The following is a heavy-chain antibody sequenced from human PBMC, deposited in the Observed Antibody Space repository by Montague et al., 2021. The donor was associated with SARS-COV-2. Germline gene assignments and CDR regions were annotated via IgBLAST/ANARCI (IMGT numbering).Heavy chain of an antibody. CDR3: ARGRVDATMILVVFTGAAHYFDS. V-gene: IGHV4-34*01. CDR2: INHGGST. J-gene: IGHJ4*02. CDR1: GGSFSAYD. D-gene: IGHD3-22*01. Sequence: SETLSLTCAVYGGSFSAYDWSWIRQSPGKGLEWIGEINHGGSTNYNPSLKSRVTVSVDTSKNQFSLKLSSVTAADTAVYYCARGRVDATMILVVFTGAAHYFDSWGQGTLVSVSS.